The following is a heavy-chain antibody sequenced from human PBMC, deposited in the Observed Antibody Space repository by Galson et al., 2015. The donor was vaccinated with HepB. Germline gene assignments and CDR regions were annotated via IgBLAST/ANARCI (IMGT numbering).Heavy chain of an antibody. V-gene: IGHV3-30*18. Sequence: SLRLSCAASGFTYSSYGMHWVRQAPGKGLEWVTLISYDGSNKYYADSVKGRFTISRDNSKNTLYLQMNSLRAEDTAVYYCANAQNYYGMDVWGQGTTVTVSS. CDR3: ANAQNYYGMDV. CDR1: GFTYSSYG. J-gene: IGHJ6*02. CDR2: ISYDGSNK.